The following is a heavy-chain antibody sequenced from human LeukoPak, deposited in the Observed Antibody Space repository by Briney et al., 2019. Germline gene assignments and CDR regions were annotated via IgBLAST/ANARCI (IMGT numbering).Heavy chain of an antibody. Sequence: SETLSLTCAVYGGSFSGYYWSWIRQPPGKGLEWIGEINHSGSTNYNPSLKSRVTISVDTSKNQFSLKLSSVTAADTAVYYCARDGIVVVPAAIPEYNWFDPWGQEPRSPSPQ. CDR3: ARDGIVVVPAAIPEYNWFDP. V-gene: IGHV4-34*01. CDR1: GGSFSGYY. CDR2: INHSGST. D-gene: IGHD2-2*02. J-gene: IGHJ5*02.